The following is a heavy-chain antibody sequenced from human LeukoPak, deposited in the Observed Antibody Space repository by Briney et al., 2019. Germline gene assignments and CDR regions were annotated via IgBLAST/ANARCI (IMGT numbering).Heavy chain of an antibody. D-gene: IGHD1-26*01. V-gene: IGHV4-59*10. CDR2: INPGGVT. J-gene: IGHJ4*02. Sequence: SETLSLTCAVYGGSFSGYYWSWIRQPAGKGLEWIARINPGGVTNYNPSLKSRVTMSVDTSKNQFSLKLTSVTAADTAMYYCATTTNSWRFDYWGRGTLVSVSS. CDR1: GGSFSGYY. CDR3: ATTTNSWRFDY.